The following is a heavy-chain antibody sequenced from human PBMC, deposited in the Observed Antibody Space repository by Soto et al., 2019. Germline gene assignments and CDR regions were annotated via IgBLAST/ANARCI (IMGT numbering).Heavy chain of an antibody. V-gene: IGHV1-69*01. Sequence: QVQLVQSGAEVKKPGSSVKVSCKASGGTFSSYAISWVRQSPGQGLEWMGGIIPIFGTANYAQKFQGRVTITADESTSTAYMELSSLGSEDTAVYYCARDLYYYDSSGYAGPYGMDVWGQGTTVTVS. CDR1: GGTFSSYA. J-gene: IGHJ6*02. CDR2: IIPIFGTA. CDR3: ARDLYYYDSSGYAGPYGMDV. D-gene: IGHD3-22*01.